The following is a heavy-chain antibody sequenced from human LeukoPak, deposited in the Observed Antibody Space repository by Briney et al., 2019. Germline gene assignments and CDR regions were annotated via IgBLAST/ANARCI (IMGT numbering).Heavy chain of an antibody. CDR3: ARDPRYYGSGSYGYYYMDV. V-gene: IGHV1-2*02. Sequence: ASVKVSCKASGYTFTGYYMHWVRQAPGQGLEWMGWINPNSGGTNYAQKFQGRVTMTRDTSISTAYMELSRLRSDDTAVYYCARDPRYYGSGSYGYYYMDVWGKGTTVTISS. CDR2: INPNSGGT. D-gene: IGHD3-10*01. CDR1: GYTFTGYY. J-gene: IGHJ6*03.